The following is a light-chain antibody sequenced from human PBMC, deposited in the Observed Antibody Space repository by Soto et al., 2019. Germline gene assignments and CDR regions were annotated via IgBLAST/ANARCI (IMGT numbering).Light chain of an antibody. Sequence: QSVLTQPPSASGAPGQRVTISCSGSSSNIASNAVNWYQQLPGTAPKVLIYSDNHRPSGVPDRFSASKSGTSASLAISGLQSEEEADYYCAAWDDSLNGGVFGGGTKLTVL. CDR1: SSNIASNA. J-gene: IGLJ3*02. CDR2: SDN. V-gene: IGLV1-44*01. CDR3: AAWDDSLNGGV.